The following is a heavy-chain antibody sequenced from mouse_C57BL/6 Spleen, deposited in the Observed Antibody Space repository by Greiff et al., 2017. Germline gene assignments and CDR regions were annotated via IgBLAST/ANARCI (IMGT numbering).Heavy chain of an antibody. J-gene: IGHJ1*03. Sequence: VQLQQPGTELVKPGASVKLSCKASGYTFTSYWMHWVKQRPGQGLEWIGNINPSNGGTNYNEKFKSKATLTVDKSSSTAYMQLSSLTSEDSAVYYCARGGNYGWWYFDVWGTGTTVTVSS. CDR1: GYTFTSYW. V-gene: IGHV1-53*01. D-gene: IGHD2-1*01. CDR3: ARGGNYGWWYFDV. CDR2: INPSNGGT.